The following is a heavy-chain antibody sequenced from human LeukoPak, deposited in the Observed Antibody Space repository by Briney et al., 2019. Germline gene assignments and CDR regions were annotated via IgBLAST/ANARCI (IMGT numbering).Heavy chain of an antibody. J-gene: IGHJ4*02. Sequence: GGSLRLSCAASGFTFSNYWMIWVRQAPGKGLEWVGNIKQDGSEKRYADSVRGRFSISRDNAQTSLYLQMNSLRAEDTAVYYCAKSPRGSCWGQGTLVTVSS. V-gene: IGHV3-7*05. CDR1: GFTFSNYW. CDR3: AKSPRGSC. CDR2: IKQDGSEK. D-gene: IGHD2-15*01.